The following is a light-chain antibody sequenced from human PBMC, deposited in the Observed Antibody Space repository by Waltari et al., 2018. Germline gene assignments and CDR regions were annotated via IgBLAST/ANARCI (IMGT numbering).Light chain of an antibody. CDR1: RSDVGSYSI. Sequence: QSALTQPASVSGSPGQSITIPCTGTRSDVGSYSIVSWYQQHPGKAPKLMIYEVSKRPSGVSNRFSGSKSGNTASLTISGLQAEDEADYYCCSYAGSSTFAVFGGGTKLTVL. CDR3: CSYAGSSTFAV. J-gene: IGLJ3*02. V-gene: IGLV2-23*02. CDR2: EVS.